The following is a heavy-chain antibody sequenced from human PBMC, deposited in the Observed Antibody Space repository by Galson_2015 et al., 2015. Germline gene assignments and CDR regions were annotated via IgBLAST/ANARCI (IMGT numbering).Heavy chain of an antibody. J-gene: IGHJ4*02. CDR2: IRGSGSRT. V-gene: IGHV3-23*01. CDR3: AKEGNGGRQIDY. Sequence: SLRLSCAASGFIFSSYGMIWVRQAPGKGLEWVSDIRGSGSRTYYADSVKGRFTISRDNSKNTLYLQMNSLRADDTAVYYCAKEGNGGRQIDYWGQGALVTVSS. CDR1: GFIFSSYG. D-gene: IGHD6-25*01.